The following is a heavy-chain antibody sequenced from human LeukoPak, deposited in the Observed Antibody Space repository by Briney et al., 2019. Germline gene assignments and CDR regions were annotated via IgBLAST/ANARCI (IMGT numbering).Heavy chain of an antibody. CDR2: IGTSNGNT. CDR3: ARDQEAFDY. Sequence: ASVKVSCKASGYTFISYGISWVRQAPGQGPEWMGWIGTSNGNTNYAQKLQDRVTLTTDTSTSTAYMELRSLRSDDTAVYYCARDQEAFDYWGQGTLVTVSS. CDR1: GYTFISYG. J-gene: IGHJ4*02. V-gene: IGHV1-18*01.